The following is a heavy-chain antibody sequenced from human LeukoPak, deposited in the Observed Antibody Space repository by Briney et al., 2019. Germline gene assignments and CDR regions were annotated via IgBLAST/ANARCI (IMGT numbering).Heavy chain of an antibody. D-gene: IGHD3-3*01. CDR2: IYYSGST. Sequence: SETLSLICTVSGGSISSSSYYWGWIRQPPGKGLEWIGSIYYSGSTYYNPSLKSRVTISVDTSKNQFSLKLSSVTAADTAVYYCARLVPEGFLEWLHIYYFDYWGQGTLVTVSS. CDR1: GGSISSSSYY. V-gene: IGHV4-39*01. CDR3: ARLVPEGFLEWLHIYYFDY. J-gene: IGHJ4*02.